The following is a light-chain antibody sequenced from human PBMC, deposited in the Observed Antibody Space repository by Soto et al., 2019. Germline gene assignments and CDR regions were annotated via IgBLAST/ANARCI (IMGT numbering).Light chain of an antibody. Sequence: EIVLTQSPGTLSLSPGERATLSCRASQSISSSYLSWYQQKPGQAPRLLIYGASSRATGIPDRFSGSGSGADFPLTISRLEPEDFEVYSCQQFGSSPPYTFGQGTKLEIK. CDR1: QSISSSY. V-gene: IGKV3-20*01. CDR2: GAS. CDR3: QQFGSSPPYT. J-gene: IGKJ2*01.